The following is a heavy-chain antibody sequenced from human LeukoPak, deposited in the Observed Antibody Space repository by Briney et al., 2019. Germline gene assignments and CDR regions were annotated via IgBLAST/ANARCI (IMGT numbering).Heavy chain of an antibody. Sequence: ASVKVSCKASGYTFTSYYTHWVRQAPGQGLEWMGIINPSGGSTSYAQKFQGRVTMTRDTYTSKVYMELSSLRSEDTAVYYCARDSNEVSGSSYYYYYYMDVWGKGTTVTFSS. CDR1: GYTFTSYY. CDR3: ARDSNEVSGSSYYYYYYMDV. CDR2: INPSGGST. J-gene: IGHJ6*03. D-gene: IGHD3-10*01. V-gene: IGHV1-46*01.